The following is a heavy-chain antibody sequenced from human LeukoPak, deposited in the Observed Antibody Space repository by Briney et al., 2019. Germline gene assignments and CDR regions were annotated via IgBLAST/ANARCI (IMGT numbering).Heavy chain of an antibody. D-gene: IGHD3-3*01. J-gene: IGHJ5*02. Sequence: GGSLRLSCAASGFTFSNAWMSWVRQAPGKGLEWVSAISGSGGSTYYADSVKGRFTISRDNSKNTLYLQMNSLRAEDTAVYYCAKQYDFWSGPRFDPWGQGTLVTVSS. CDR3: AKQYDFWSGPRFDP. CDR1: GFTFSNAW. CDR2: ISGSGGST. V-gene: IGHV3-23*01.